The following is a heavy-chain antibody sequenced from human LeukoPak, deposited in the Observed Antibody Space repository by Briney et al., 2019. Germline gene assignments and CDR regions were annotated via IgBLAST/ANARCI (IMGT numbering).Heavy chain of an antibody. J-gene: IGHJ4*02. CDR3: ARGRYYYDSSGYLY. V-gene: IGHV3-48*04. D-gene: IGHD3-22*01. CDR2: ISSSSSTI. Sequence: PGGSLRLSCAASGFTFSSYSTNWVRQAPGKGLEWVSYISSSSSTIYYADSVKGRFTISRDNAKNSLYLQMNSLRAEDTAVYYCARGRYYYDSSGYLYWGQGTLVTVSS. CDR1: GFTFSSYS.